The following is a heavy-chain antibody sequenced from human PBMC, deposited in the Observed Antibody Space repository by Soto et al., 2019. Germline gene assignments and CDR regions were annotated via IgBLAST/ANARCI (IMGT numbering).Heavy chain of an antibody. D-gene: IGHD3-16*01. Sequence: SETLSLTCTVSGGSISSYYWSRIRQPAGKGLEWIGRIYTSGSTNYNPSLKSRVTMSVDTSKNQFSLKLSSVTAADTAVYYCARGDPLGYYYGMDVWGQGTTVTVYS. CDR1: GGSISSYY. V-gene: IGHV4-4*07. CDR3: ARGDPLGYYYGMDV. CDR2: IYTSGST. J-gene: IGHJ6*02.